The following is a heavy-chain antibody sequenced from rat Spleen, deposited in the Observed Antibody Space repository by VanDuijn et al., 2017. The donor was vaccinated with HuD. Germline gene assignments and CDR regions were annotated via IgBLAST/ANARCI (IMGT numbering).Heavy chain of an antibody. CDR1: GFCFSDEY. J-gene: IGHJ2*01. CDR3: TSGRDY. CDR2: ISYDGVNT. D-gene: IGHD5-1*01. V-gene: IGHV5-20*01. Sequence: EVQLVESGGGFMQPGRSLNLWCVGRGFCFSDEYIAWVRQALTKCLERVESISYDGVNTYYRDSVKGRFTISRDNAKSSLYLQMASLRSEDTATYYCTSGRDYWGQGVMVTVSS.